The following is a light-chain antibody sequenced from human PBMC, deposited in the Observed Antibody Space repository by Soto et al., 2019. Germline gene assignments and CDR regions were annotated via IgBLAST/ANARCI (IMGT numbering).Light chain of an antibody. J-gene: IGLJ1*01. CDR3: CSYAGSFASYV. CDR2: DVS. Sequence: QSVLTQPRSVSGSPGQSVTISCTGTSSDVGDYNYVSWYQQHPGKAPKVMIYDVSKRPSGVPDRFSGSKSGNTASLTISGLQAEDEADYYCCSYAGSFASYVFGTGTNLTVL. V-gene: IGLV2-11*01. CDR1: SSDVGDYNY.